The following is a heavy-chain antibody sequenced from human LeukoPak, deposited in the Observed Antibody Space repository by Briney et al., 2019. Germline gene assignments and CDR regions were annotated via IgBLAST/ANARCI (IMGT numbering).Heavy chain of an antibody. Sequence: GRSLRFSCAASGFTFSSYAMNWVRQAPGKGLEWVSALSGGGGSTYYADSVKGRFTISRDNSKNMLYLQMNSLRAEDTAVYYCAKDHGDYGMDVWGQGTTVTVSS. CDR2: LSGGGGST. J-gene: IGHJ6*02. CDR3: AKDHGDYGMDV. CDR1: GFTFSSYA. D-gene: IGHD4-17*01. V-gene: IGHV3-23*01.